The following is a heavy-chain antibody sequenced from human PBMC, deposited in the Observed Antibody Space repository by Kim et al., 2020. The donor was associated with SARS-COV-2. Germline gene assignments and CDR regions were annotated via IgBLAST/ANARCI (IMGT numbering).Heavy chain of an antibody. CDR2: INHSGST. V-gene: IGHV4-34*01. Sequence: SETLSLTCAAYGGSFSGYYWSWIRQPPGKGLEWIGEINHSGSTNYNPSLKSRVTISVDTSKNQFSLKLSSVTAADTAVYYCARGGYAYYDFWSGYYGDYYYGMDVWGQGTTVTVSS. D-gene: IGHD3-3*01. CDR3: ARGGYAYYDFWSGYYGDYYYGMDV. CDR1: GGSFSGYY. J-gene: IGHJ6*02.